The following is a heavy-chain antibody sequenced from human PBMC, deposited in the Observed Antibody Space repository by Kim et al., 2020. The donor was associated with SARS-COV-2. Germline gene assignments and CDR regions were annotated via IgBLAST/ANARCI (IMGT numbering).Heavy chain of an antibody. V-gene: IGHV3-21*01. J-gene: IGHJ5*02. D-gene: IGHD1-1*01. CDR3: ARDSEQKDNWFDP. Sequence: ANSVQGQFTISRDNAKNSLYLQRNGLRAEGTAVYYCARDSEQKDNWFDPWGQGTLVTVSS.